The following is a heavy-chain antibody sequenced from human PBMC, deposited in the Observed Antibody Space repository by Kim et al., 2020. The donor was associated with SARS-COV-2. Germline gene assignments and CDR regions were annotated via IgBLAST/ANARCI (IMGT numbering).Heavy chain of an antibody. Sequence: NGNTEYSPKFTGRVTITRDTSASPAYMQLSSLRSEDTAVYYCARLYSTDYWGQGTLVTVSS. D-gene: IGHD6-13*01. V-gene: IGHV1-3*01. J-gene: IGHJ4*02. CDR3: ARLYSTDY. CDR2: NGNT.